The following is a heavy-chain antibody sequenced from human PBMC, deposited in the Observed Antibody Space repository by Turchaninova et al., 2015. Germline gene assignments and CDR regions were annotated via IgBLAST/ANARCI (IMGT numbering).Heavy chain of an antibody. CDR2: IIPIFGKA. V-gene: IGHV1-69*01. CDR1: EGTLSRDA. D-gene: IGHD1-1*01. CDR3: ARNDWDRRTWYFDL. J-gene: IGHJ2*01. Sequence: QVKLVPSGAEGGGLLGKVSGKAVEGTLSRDARSWVRQAPGQGLEWMGGIIPIFGKANYEQKFQGRVTITADESTSTAYMELSSLRSEETAVYYCARNDWDRRTWYFDLWGRGTLVTVSS.